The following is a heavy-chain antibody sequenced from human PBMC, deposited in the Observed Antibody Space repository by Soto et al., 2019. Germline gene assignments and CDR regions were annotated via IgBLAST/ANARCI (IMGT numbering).Heavy chain of an antibody. Sequence: SETLSLTCTVSGGSISNYYCSWIRQTPGKGLEYIGFIYNSGTTNYNPSLKSRVTISVDTSKNQFSLKLSSVTAADTAVYYCARSDGRYWGQGTLVTVSS. CDR3: ARSDGRY. CDR1: GGSISNYY. CDR2: IYNSGTT. V-gene: IGHV4-59*13. J-gene: IGHJ4*02.